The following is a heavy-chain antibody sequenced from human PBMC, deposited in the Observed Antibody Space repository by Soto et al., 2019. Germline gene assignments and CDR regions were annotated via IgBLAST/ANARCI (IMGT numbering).Heavy chain of an antibody. CDR2: INHSGST. Sequence: PSETLSLTCAVYGGSFSGYYWSWIRQPPGKGLEWIGEINHSGSTNYNPSLKSRVTISLDTSKNQFSLKVSSVTAADTAVYYCARDLFGDGYNFRYWGQGSQVTVSS. CDR1: GGSFSGYY. J-gene: IGHJ4*02. CDR3: ARDLFGDGYNFRY. V-gene: IGHV4-34*01. D-gene: IGHD5-12*01.